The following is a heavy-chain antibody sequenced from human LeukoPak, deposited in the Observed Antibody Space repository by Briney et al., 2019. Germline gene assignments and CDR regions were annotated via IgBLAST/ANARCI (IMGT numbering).Heavy chain of an antibody. CDR2: INPNSGGT. V-gene: IGHV1-2*02. Sequence: ASVKVSCKASGYTFTGYYMHWVRQAPGQGLEWMGWINPNSGGTNYAQKFQGRVTMTRDTSIGTAYMELSRLRSDDTAVYYCARFRRTELQSGEIFDYWGQGTLVTVSS. CDR1: GYTFTGYY. J-gene: IGHJ4*02. D-gene: IGHD3-10*01. CDR3: ARFRRTELQSGEIFDY.